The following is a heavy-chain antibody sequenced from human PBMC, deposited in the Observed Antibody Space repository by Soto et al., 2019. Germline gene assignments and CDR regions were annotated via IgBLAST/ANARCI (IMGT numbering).Heavy chain of an antibody. CDR1: GDSVSNNNYY. CDR2: IYSSGST. V-gene: IGHV4-61*01. D-gene: IGHD1-1*01. Sequence: QVQLQESGPGLVKPSETLSLTCTVSGDSVSNNNYYWSWIRQPPGKGLEWIGYIYSSGSTNYNPSLKSRVTISIDTSKNQFSLKLRSLTVADTAVYYCARGNWKGGYWGQGTLVTVSS. J-gene: IGHJ4*02. CDR3: ARGNWKGGY.